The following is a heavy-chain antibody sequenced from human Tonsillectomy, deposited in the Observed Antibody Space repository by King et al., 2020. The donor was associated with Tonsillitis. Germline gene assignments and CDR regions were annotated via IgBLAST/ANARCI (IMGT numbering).Heavy chain of an antibody. CDR3: AKCPYDFWSGGLYYAMDV. V-gene: IGHV3-23*04. D-gene: IGHD3-3*01. CDR1: GFTFSTYA. Sequence: VQLVESGGGLVQPGGSLRLSCAASGFTFSTYAMTWVRQAPGKGLEWVSVMSGAGARAYHADSVKGRFTISRDNSKNTLYLQLNSLRAEDTAVYYCAKCPYDFWSGGLYYAMDVWGQGTTVTVSS. J-gene: IGHJ6*02. CDR2: MSGAGARA.